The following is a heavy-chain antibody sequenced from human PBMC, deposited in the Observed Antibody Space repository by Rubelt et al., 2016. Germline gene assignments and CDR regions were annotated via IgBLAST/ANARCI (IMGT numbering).Heavy chain of an antibody. D-gene: IGHD2/OR15-2a*01. CDR1: GGSISNSY. Sequence: QVQLQESGPGLVKPSETLSLTCTVSGGSISNSYWSWIRQPPGKGLEWIGYIYYSGSTNYNPSLKSRVTISVDTSKNQFSLKLVSGTAADRAVYYCAGHKPREYGYYYYGMDVWGQGTTVTVSS. V-gene: IGHV4-59*08. J-gene: IGHJ6*02. CDR2: IYYSGST. CDR3: AGHKPREYGYYYYGMDV.